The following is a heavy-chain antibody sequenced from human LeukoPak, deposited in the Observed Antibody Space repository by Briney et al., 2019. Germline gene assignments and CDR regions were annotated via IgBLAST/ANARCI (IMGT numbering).Heavy chain of an antibody. CDR1: GDSASSNSTA. CDR2: TYYRSKWFN. CDR3: ARSRNKYFDL. J-gene: IGHJ2*01. Sequence: SQTLSLSSAISGDSASSNSTAWNWFRLSPSRGLEWLGRTYYRSKWFNDYAVSVNSPITINADTSKNQFSLQLNSVTPEDTAVYYCARSRNKYFDLWGRGTLVTVSS. V-gene: IGHV6-1*01.